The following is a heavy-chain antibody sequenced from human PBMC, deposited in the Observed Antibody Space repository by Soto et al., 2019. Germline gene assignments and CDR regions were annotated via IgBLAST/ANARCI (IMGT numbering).Heavy chain of an antibody. CDR1: GGSISSGGYY. CDR2: IYYSGST. D-gene: IGHD3-22*01. Sequence: QVQLQESGPGLVKPSQTLSLTCTVSGGSISSGGYYWSWIRQHPGKGLEWIGYIYYSGSTYYNPSLKSRVTISVDTSKNQFSLKLSSVTAADTAVYYCARKGSERYYYDSSGYYDYWGQGTLVTVSS. V-gene: IGHV4-31*03. J-gene: IGHJ4*02. CDR3: ARKGSERYYYDSSGYYDY.